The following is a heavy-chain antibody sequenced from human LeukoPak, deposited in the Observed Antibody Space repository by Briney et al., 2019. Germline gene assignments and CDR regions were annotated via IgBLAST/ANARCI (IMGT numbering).Heavy chain of an antibody. CDR3: ARDFDTGWSFDY. J-gene: IGHJ4*02. CDR1: GFTFSGHP. D-gene: IGHD6-19*01. V-gene: IGHV3-64*02. CDR2: ITTDETTA. Sequence: GGSLRLSCAAAGFTFSGHPMHWVRQAPGKGLEFLSSITTDETTAFYADSVRGRFTISRDNFKNTLYLQMDSLRPEDTAVYYCARDFDTGWSFDYWGQGTLVIVSS.